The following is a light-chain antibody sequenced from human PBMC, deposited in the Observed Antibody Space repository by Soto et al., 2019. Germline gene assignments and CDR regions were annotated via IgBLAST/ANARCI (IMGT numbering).Light chain of an antibody. CDR1: SSDVGGYNY. CDR2: DVS. J-gene: IGLJ1*01. V-gene: IGLV2-14*01. CDR3: SSYTSSSTLKV. Sequence: QSALTQPASVSGSPGQSITISCTGTSSDVGGYNYVSWYQQHRGKAPKLMIYDVSNRPSGVSNRFSGSKSGNTASLTISGLQAEDEADYYCSSYTSSSTLKVSGTGTKVTVL.